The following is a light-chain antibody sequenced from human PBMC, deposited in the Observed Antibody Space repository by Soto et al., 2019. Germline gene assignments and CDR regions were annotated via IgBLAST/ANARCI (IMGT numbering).Light chain of an antibody. Sequence: EIVLTQSTGTLSLSPGERATLSCRASQSVSSSYLAWYQQKPGQAPRLLIYGASSRATGIPDRFSGSGSGTVFNLTISRLEPEDLAVYYCQQYGSSPLTFGGGTKVEIK. CDR1: QSVSSSY. CDR3: QQYGSSPLT. V-gene: IGKV3-20*01. CDR2: GAS. J-gene: IGKJ4*01.